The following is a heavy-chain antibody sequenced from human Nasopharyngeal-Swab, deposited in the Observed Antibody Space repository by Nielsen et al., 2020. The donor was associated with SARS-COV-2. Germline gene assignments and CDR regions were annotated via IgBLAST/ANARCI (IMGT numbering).Heavy chain of an antibody. J-gene: IGHJ4*02. Sequence: WIRQPPGKGLEWVGFIRSKAYGGTTEYAASVKGRFTISRDDSKSIAYLQMNSLKTEDTAVYYCTRSYDYVWGSYRKFWGQGTLVTVSS. CDR2: IRSKAYGGTT. D-gene: IGHD3-16*02. V-gene: IGHV3-49*02. CDR3: TRSYDYVWGSYRKF.